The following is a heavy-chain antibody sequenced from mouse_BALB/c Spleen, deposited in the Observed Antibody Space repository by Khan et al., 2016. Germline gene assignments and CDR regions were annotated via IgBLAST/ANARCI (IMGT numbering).Heavy chain of an antibody. J-gene: IGHJ4*01. CDR3: ARQEYGNRYYAMDY. D-gene: IGHD2-10*02. CDR1: GFSLTSYG. CDR2: IWSDGST. Sequence: QVQLKQSGPDLVAPSQSLSITCTVSGFSLTSYGVHWVRQPPGKGLEWLVVIWSDGSTTYNSALKSRLSISKDNSKSQVFLKMNSLQTDDTAMYYWARQEYGNRYYAMDYWGQGTSVTVSS. V-gene: IGHV2-6-2*01.